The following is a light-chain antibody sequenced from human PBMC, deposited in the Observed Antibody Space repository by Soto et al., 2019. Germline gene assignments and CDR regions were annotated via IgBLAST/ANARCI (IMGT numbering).Light chain of an antibody. J-gene: IGLJ2*01. CDR1: SSNIGNHD. V-gene: IGLV1-44*01. Sequence: QSVLTQAPSASGTPGQRVAISCSGSSSNIGNHDVNWYQQVPGTAPKLLIYTNDQRPSGVPDRFSGSRSGTSASLAISGLRSEDEADYYCAAWDDSLNGVFGGGTKLTVL. CDR3: AAWDDSLNGV. CDR2: TND.